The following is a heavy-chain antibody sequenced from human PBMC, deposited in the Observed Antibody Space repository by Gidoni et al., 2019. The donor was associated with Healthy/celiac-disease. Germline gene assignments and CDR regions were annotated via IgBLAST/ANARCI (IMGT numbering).Heavy chain of an antibody. CDR3: AREPFSGGYSGYDGIDY. Sequence: QVQLVQSGAEVKKPGASVKVSCKASGYTFTSYYMHWVRQAPGQGLAWMGIINPSGGSTSYAQKCQGRVTMTRDTSTSTVYMELSSLRSEDTAVYYCAREPFSGGYSGYDGIDYWGQGTLVTVSS. J-gene: IGHJ4*02. D-gene: IGHD5-12*01. CDR2: INPSGGST. CDR1: GYTFTSYY. V-gene: IGHV1-46*01.